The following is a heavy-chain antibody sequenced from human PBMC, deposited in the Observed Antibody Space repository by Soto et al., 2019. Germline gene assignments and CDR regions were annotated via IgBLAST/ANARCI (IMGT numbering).Heavy chain of an antibody. CDR2: ITPSGSTI. CDR1: GFSFSSYS. Sequence: EVQLVESGGGLVQPGGSLRLSCAASGFSFSSYSMNWVRQAPGKGLQWISYITPSGSTIYQADSVKGRFTISRDNAKNSLYLQMNSLRDEDTALYYCARVRGITGAYWDFWGQGALVTVSS. V-gene: IGHV3-48*02. CDR3: ARVRGITGAYWDF. J-gene: IGHJ4*02. D-gene: IGHD1-20*01.